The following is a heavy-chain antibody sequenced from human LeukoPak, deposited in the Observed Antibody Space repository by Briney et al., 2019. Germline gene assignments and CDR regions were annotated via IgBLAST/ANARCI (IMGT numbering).Heavy chain of an antibody. D-gene: IGHD3-9*01. J-gene: IGHJ3*02. Sequence: GGSLRLSCAPSGFTFSSYGMHWVRQAPGKGLEWVAFIRYDGSNRHYADSVKGRFTISRDNSKNTLSLEMNSLRTEDTAVYYCTKGPYYNILTGTIRVRNGFDIWGQGTMVTVYS. CDR2: IRYDGSNR. V-gene: IGHV3-30*02. CDR1: GFTFSSYG. CDR3: TKGPYYNILTGTIRVRNGFDI.